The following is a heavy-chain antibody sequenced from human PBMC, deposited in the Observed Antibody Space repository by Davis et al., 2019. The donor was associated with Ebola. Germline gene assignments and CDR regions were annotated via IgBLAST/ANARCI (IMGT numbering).Heavy chain of an antibody. CDR3: ARDLESGDFDY. J-gene: IGHJ4*02. CDR1: GYTLTELS. D-gene: IGHD7-27*01. Sequence: ASVKVSCKVSGYTLTELSMHWVRQAPGQGLEWMGWINPNSGGTNYAQKFQGWVTMTRDTSISTAYMELSSLRSEDTAVYYCARDLESGDFDYWGQGTLVTVSS. V-gene: IGHV1-2*04. CDR2: INPNSGGT.